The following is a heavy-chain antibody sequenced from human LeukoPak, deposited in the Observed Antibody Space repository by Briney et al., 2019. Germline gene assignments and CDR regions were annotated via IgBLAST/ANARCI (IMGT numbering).Heavy chain of an antibody. CDR1: GGSFSGYY. J-gene: IGHJ4*02. CDR3: ARVLAAYDYVWGSPSNPFDY. CDR2: INHSGST. V-gene: IGHV4-34*01. D-gene: IGHD3-16*01. Sequence: PSETLSLTCAVYGGSFSGYYWSWIRQPPGKGLEWIGEINHSGSTNYNPSLKSRVTISVDTSKNQFSPKLSSVTAADTAVYYCARVLAAYDYVWGSPSNPFDYWGQGTLVTVSS.